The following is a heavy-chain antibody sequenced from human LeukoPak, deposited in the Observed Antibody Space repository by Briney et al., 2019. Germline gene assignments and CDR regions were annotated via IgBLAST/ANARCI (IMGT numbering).Heavy chain of an antibody. D-gene: IGHD2-2*01. CDR3: ARDYCSSTSCLFDY. CDR2: INPNSGDT. J-gene: IGHJ4*02. V-gene: IGHV1-2*06. CDR1: GYTFTGYH. Sequence: RASVKVSCKASGYTFTGYHMHWVRQAPGQGLEWMGRINPNSGDTNYAQKFQGRVTTTRDTFISTAYMELSRLRSDDTAVYYCARDYCSSTSCLFDYWGQGTLVTVSS.